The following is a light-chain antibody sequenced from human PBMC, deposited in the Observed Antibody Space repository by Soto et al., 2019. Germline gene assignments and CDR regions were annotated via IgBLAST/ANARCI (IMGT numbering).Light chain of an antibody. CDR3: QHSCLSPLGA. J-gene: IGKJ2*01. CDR2: AAS. V-gene: IGKV1-39*01. Sequence: DIQMTQSPSSLSASVGDRVTITCRASQNINDYLNWYQQQAGKAPKLLIYAASTLYDGVPSRFSGSGSRTEFTLTITSLKPEDSASYYCQHSCLSPLGAFGQGTKLEI. CDR1: QNINDY.